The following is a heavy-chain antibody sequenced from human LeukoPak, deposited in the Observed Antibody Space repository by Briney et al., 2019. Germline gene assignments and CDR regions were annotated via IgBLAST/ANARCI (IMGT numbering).Heavy chain of an antibody. D-gene: IGHD2-21*01. V-gene: IGHV5-51*01. CDR2: IYPGDSET. CDR3: ASRDCSSPEWFDT. Sequence: GESRHSPAKDSGYSFANTWVAWVRQMPGKGLEWMGIIYPGDSETRYSPSFQGQITISADKSIYTAYLQWSSLKASDTAIYYCASRDCSSPEWFDTWGQGTMVTVSS. J-gene: IGHJ5*02. CDR1: GYSFANTW.